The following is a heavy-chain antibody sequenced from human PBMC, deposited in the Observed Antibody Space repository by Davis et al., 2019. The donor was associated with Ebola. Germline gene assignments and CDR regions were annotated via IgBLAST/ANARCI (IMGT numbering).Heavy chain of an antibody. Sequence: PGGSLRLSCAASGFTFSSYWMSWVRQAPGKGLEWVANIKQDGSEKYYVDSVKGRFTISRDNAKNSLYLQMNSLRAEDTAVYYCARRDIVVVPAATPQLPYYYYGMDVWGQGTTVTVSS. CDR3: ARRDIVVVPAATPQLPYYYYGMDV. V-gene: IGHV3-7*01. D-gene: IGHD2-2*01. CDR1: GFTFSSYW. J-gene: IGHJ6*02. CDR2: IKQDGSEK.